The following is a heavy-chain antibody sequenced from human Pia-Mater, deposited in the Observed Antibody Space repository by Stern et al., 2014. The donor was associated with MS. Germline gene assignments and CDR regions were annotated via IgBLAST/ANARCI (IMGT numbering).Heavy chain of an antibody. D-gene: IGHD6-19*01. Sequence: EVQLEESGAEVKKPGESLKISCKGSGYNFTTYWIAWVRQMHGRGLEWMGLIYPGDSQTRYSTSFQGHVTMSADTSISTAYLQWSSLKASDTAIYYCARPSNSGLFLHHWGQGTLVTVSS. CDR1: GYNFTTYW. J-gene: IGHJ1*01. CDR2: IYPGDSQT. CDR3: ARPSNSGLFLHH. V-gene: IGHV5-51*01.